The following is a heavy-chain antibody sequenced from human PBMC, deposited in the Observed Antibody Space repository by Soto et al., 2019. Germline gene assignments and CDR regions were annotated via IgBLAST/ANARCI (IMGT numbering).Heavy chain of an antibody. CDR2: IWHDGNNK. CDR1: GFTFSSYG. Sequence: GGSLRLSCAESGFTFSSYGMHWVRQAPGKGLEWVAIIWHDGNNKYYADSVRGRFIISRDNSKNRLYLQMNSLRAEDTAVYYCASDLVGASDSYGLDVWGQGTPVTVSS. J-gene: IGHJ6*02. V-gene: IGHV3-33*01. D-gene: IGHD1-26*01. CDR3: ASDLVGASDSYGLDV.